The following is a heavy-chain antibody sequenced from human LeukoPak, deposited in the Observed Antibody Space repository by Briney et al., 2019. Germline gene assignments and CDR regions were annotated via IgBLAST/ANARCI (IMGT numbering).Heavy chain of an antibody. Sequence: GESLKISRQGSGYTFTSHWIGWVRQVPGKGLGWMGVIYPGDSDTKYSPSFRGQLSMSLDKSGITDYLQWSRLKASDTATYDCVRLATLTTTDYWGQGTLVTVSS. CDR1: GYTFTSHW. J-gene: IGHJ4*02. D-gene: IGHD2-15*01. CDR2: IYPGDSDT. CDR3: VRLATLTTTDY. V-gene: IGHV5-51*01.